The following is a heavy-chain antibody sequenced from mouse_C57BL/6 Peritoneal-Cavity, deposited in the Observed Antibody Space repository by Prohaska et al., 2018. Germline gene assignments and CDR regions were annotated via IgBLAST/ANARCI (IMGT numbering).Heavy chain of an antibody. J-gene: IGHJ2*01. D-gene: IGHD1-1*01. CDR1: GYTFTGYW. CDR3: AMGNTVPDLDF. CDR2: ILPGSGST. Sequence: KLSCNATGYTFTGYWIEWVKQRPGHGLEWIGEILPGSGSTNYNEKFKGKATFTADTSSNTAYMQLSSLKSEDSGIYYCAMGNTVPDLDFWGQGTTLRVSS. V-gene: IGHV1-9*01.